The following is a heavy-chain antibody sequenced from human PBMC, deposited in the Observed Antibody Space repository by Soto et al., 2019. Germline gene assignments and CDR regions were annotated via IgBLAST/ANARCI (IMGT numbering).Heavy chain of an antibody. CDR3: AKGSGSQSAHFDY. D-gene: IGHD1-26*01. CDR1: GFTFSSYG. V-gene: IGHV3-30*18. J-gene: IGHJ4*02. Sequence: AGGSLRLSCAASGFTFSSYGMHWVRQAPGKGLEWVAVISYDGSNKDYADSVKGRFTISRDNSKNTLYLQMNSLRAEDTAMYYCAKGSGSQSAHFDYWGQGTLVTVSS. CDR2: ISYDGSNK.